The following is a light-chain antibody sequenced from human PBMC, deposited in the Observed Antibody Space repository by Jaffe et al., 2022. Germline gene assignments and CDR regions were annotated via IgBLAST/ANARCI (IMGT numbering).Light chain of an antibody. V-gene: IGLV1-40*01. Sequence: QSALTQPPSVSGAPGQRVTISCTGTSSNIGAGYDVHWYQQLPGRRPTLLIYDDIALPSGVPDRFSASKSGTSASLAITGLQAEDEADYYCQSYDSSVSGSVVFGGGTKLTVL. CDR3: QSYDSSVSGSVV. J-gene: IGLJ2*01. CDR2: DDI. CDR1: SSNIGAGYD.